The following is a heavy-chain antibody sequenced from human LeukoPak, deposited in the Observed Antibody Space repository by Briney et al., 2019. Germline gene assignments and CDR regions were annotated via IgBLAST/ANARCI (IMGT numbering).Heavy chain of an antibody. CDR1: GESFSGYY. CDR3: ARRAGVPDAKADWFDP. CDR2: MNHSGSA. D-gene: IGHD2-2*01. Sequence: SETLSLTCAVYGESFSGYYWSWIRQPPGKGLEWIGEMNHSGSANYNPSLKSRVTISVDTSKNQFSLKLSSVTAADTAVYYCARRAGVPDAKADWFDPWGQGTWSPSPQ. V-gene: IGHV4-34*01. J-gene: IGHJ5*02.